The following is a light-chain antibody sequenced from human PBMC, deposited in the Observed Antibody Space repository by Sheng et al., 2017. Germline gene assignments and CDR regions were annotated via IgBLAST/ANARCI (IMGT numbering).Light chain of an antibody. CDR2: KVS. V-gene: IGKV2-30*01. J-gene: IGKJ1*01. CDR1: QSLLSRDGNSY. Sequence: DVVMTQSPFSLPVTLGQPASISCRSSQSLLSRDGNSYLNWFQLRPGQSPRRLIYKVSVRDSGVPDRFSGSGSVTDFTLKISRWRLRMWGYYCMQGAYWPRTLGQGTKVEIK. CDR3: MQGAYWPRT.